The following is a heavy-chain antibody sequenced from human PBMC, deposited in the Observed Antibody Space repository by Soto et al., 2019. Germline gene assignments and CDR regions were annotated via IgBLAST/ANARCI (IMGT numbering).Heavy chain of an antibody. V-gene: IGHV3-23*01. D-gene: IGHD3-3*01. CDR1: GFTFGSHA. J-gene: IGHJ4*02. CDR3: AKEPYSDFWSAYYYFDY. CDR2: ISGRGGSA. Sequence: EVQLLESGGGLVQPGGSLRLSCAASGFTFGSHAMIWVRQAPGKGLEWVSAISGRGGSAYYADYGKGRFTISSDNSINTLYLQMNSLRAEDTALYYCAKEPYSDFWSAYYYFDYWGQGTLVTVSS.